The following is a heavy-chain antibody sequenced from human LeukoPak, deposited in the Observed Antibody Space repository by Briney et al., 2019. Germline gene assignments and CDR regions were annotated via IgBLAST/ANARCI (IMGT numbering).Heavy chain of an antibody. D-gene: IGHD5-18*01. CDR1: GYPISSGYY. Sequence: PSETLSLTCAVSGYPISSGYYWGWIRQPPGKGLEWIGYIYYSGSTNYNPSLKSRVTISVDTSKNQFSLKLSSVTAADTAVYYCAGLNTATALGWWGQGTLVTVSS. V-gene: IGHV4-61*01. J-gene: IGHJ4*02. CDR3: AGLNTATALGW. CDR2: IYYSGST.